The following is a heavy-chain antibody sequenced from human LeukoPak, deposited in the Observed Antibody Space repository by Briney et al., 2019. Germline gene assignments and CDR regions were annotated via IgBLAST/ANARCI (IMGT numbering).Heavy chain of an antibody. D-gene: IGHD3-22*01. CDR1: GFTFSSYA. Sequence: PGGSLRLSCAASGFTFSSYAMSWVRQAPGKGLEWVSAISGSGGSTYYADSVKGRFTISRDNSKNTLYLQMNSLKAEDTAVYYCAKDWMIVVVTPFDYWGQGTLVTVSS. CDR3: AKDWMIVVVTPFDY. J-gene: IGHJ4*02. V-gene: IGHV3-23*01. CDR2: ISGSGGST.